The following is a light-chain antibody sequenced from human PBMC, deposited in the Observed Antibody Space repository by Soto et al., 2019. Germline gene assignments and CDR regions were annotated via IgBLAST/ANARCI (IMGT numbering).Light chain of an antibody. V-gene: IGKV1-27*01. CDR3: QKYDSVPWS. CDR2: NAS. CDR1: QGIGSN. J-gene: IGKJ1*01. Sequence: DIQMTQSPSTLSASVGDRVTITCRASQGIGSNLAWYQQKPGKVPKLLIYNASTLQSGVPSRFSGSGSGTDFTLTINSLQPDDVATYFCQKYDSVPWSFGQGTRVELK.